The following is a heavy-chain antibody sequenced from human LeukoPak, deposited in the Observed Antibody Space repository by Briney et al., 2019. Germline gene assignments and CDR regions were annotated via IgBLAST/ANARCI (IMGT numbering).Heavy chain of an antibody. CDR1: GFTFSDYY. CDR2: ISSSGSTI. Sequence: PGGSLRLSCAASGFTFSDYYMSWIRQAPGKGLEWVSYISSSGSTIYYADSVKGRFTISRDNAKNSLYLQMNSLRAEDTAVYYCARGGPTRLRYFDWSLRRAIDYWGQGTLVTVSS. D-gene: IGHD3-9*01. J-gene: IGHJ4*02. CDR3: ARGGPTRLRYFDWSLRRAIDY. V-gene: IGHV3-11*01.